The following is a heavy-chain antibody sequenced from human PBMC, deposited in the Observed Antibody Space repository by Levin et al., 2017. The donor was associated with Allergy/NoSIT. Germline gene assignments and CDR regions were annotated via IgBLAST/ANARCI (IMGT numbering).Heavy chain of an antibody. CDR3: ARERTMVRGPSGY. V-gene: IGHV1-2*02. CDR1: GYTFTGYY. CDR2: INPNSGGT. D-gene: IGHD3-10*01. Sequence: ASVKVSCKASGYTFTGYYMHWVRQAPGQGLEWMGWINPNSGGTNYAQKFQGRVTMTRDTSISTAYMELSRLRSDDTAVYYCARERTMVRGPSGYWGQGTLVTVSS. J-gene: IGHJ4*02.